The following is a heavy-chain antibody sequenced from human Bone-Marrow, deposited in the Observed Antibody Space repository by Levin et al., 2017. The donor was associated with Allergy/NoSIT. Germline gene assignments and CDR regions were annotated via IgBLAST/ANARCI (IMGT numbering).Heavy chain of an antibody. CDR3: ATSPTSGY. J-gene: IGHJ4*02. CDR1: GFTVGNNY. CDR2: MYSGGST. Sequence: GGSLRLSCAASGFTVGNNYMSWVRQAPGKGLEGVSNMYSGGSTHYTDSVKGRFTISRDSSKNTLYLQMNSLRAEETAVYYCATSPTSGYWGQGTLVTVSS. V-gene: IGHV3-53*01.